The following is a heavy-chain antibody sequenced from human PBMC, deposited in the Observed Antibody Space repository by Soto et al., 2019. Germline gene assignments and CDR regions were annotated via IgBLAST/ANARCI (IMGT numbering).Heavy chain of an antibody. D-gene: IGHD1-26*01. Sequence: QVQLVESGGGVVQPGGSLRLSCAASGFTFGAYTMHWVRQPPGKGLEWVAVVSYDGKSGRYTDPVKGRFTVSRDNSQSTMYLQMNSLKSEDMAVYYCVRDGYSGRSDGYDIWGQGTMVTVSS. CDR1: GFTFGAYT. CDR2: VSYDGKSG. V-gene: IGHV3-30*04. J-gene: IGHJ3*02. CDR3: VRDGYSGRSDGYDI.